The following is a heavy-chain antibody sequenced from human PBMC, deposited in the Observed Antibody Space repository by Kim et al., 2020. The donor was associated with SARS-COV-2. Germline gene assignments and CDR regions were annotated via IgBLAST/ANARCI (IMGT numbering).Heavy chain of an antibody. CDR3: ARDQPSWLRGAVAGDFDY. V-gene: IGHV1-46*01. CDR2: INPSGGST. D-gene: IGHD6-19*01. Sequence: ASVKVSCKASGYTFTSYYMHWVRQAPGQGLEWMGIINPSGGSTSYAQKFQGRVTMTRDTSTSTVYMELSSLRSEDTAVYYCARDQPSWLRGAVAGDFDYWGQGTLVTVSS. CDR1: GYTFTSYY. J-gene: IGHJ4*02.